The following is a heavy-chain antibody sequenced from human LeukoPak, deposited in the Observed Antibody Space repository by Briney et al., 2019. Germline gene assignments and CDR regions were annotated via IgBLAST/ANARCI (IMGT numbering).Heavy chain of an antibody. D-gene: IGHD1-1*01. J-gene: IGHJ4*02. CDR3: ATDSPETAAFDY. Sequence: PGASLRLSCTASGFTFSTYSMNWVRQAPGKGLEWVSYIVGSSSNIYYAASVKGLFTISRDNAKNSLYLQMDGLRAEDTAVYYCATDSPETAAFDYWGQGTLVTVSS. CDR1: GFTFSTYS. CDR2: IVGSSSNI. V-gene: IGHV3-48*04.